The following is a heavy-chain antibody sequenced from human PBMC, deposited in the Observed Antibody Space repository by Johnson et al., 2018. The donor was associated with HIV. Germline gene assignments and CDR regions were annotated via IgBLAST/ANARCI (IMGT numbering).Heavy chain of an antibody. J-gene: IGHJ3*02. D-gene: IGHD6-19*01. CDR3: AKDIPSSGHAFDI. CDR2: IYSGGDT. Sequence: VQLVESGGGVVRPGGSLRLSCAASGFTFDDYGMSWVRQPPGKGLEWVSVIYSGGDTFYADSVKGRFSVSRDNSKNTVYLQMHSLRAEDTAVYYCAKDIPSSGHAFDILGQGTMVTVSS. V-gene: IGHV3-66*02. CDR1: GFTFDDYG.